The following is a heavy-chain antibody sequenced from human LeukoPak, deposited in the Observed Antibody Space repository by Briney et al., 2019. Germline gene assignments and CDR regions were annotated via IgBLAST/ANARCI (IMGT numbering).Heavy chain of an antibody. Sequence: GGSLRLSCAASGFTFSSYEMNWVRQAPGKGLEWVSYISSSGSTIYYADSVKGRFTISRDNAKNSLYLQMNSLRAEDTAVYYCARGHSGSYGDYFDYWGQGTLVTVSS. J-gene: IGHJ4*02. V-gene: IGHV3-48*03. CDR2: ISSSGSTI. D-gene: IGHD1-26*01. CDR3: ARGHSGSYGDYFDY. CDR1: GFTFSSYE.